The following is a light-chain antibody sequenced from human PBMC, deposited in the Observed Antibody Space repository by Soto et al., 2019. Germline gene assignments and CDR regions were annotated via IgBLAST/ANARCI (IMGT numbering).Light chain of an antibody. V-gene: IGLV2-14*03. CDR1: SSDVGGYNY. CDR2: DVS. Sequence: QSALTQPASVSGSPGQSITISCTGTSSDVGGYNYVSWYQHHPGKATKLMIYDVSNRPSGVSNRFSGSKSDNTASLTISVLQAEYEADYYCSSYTSTSTVVFGGGTKLTVL. J-gene: IGLJ2*01. CDR3: SSYTSTSTVV.